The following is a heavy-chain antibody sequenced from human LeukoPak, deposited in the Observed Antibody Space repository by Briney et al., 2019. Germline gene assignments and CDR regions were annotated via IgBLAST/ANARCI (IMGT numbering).Heavy chain of an antibody. J-gene: IGHJ1*01. CDR1: GFTFSSYA. CDR2: ISGSGGIT. D-gene: IGHD1-26*01. V-gene: IGHV3-23*01. Sequence: GGSLRLSCAAPGFTFSSYATCWGRQAPGKGLEWVSAISGSGGITYYADSVKGRFTISRDNSKNTLYLQMNSLRAEDTAVYYCAKRAVGATTFVEYFQHWGQGTLVTVSS. CDR3: AKRAVGATTFVEYFQH.